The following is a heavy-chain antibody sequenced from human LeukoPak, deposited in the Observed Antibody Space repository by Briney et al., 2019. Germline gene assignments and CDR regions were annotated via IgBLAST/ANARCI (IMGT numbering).Heavy chain of an antibody. CDR3: ASGFGLGDCY. CDR1: GFSFSTYE. D-gene: IGHD3-10*01. V-gene: IGHV3-48*03. J-gene: IGHJ4*02. CDR2: ISSDGSDI. Sequence: GGSLRLSCAASGFSFSTYEMNWVRQAPGKGLEWISCISSDGSDIYYADSVRGRFTISRDNSKNSLYLHMNTLSAEDTAVYYCASGFGLGDCYWDQGTQVSVSS.